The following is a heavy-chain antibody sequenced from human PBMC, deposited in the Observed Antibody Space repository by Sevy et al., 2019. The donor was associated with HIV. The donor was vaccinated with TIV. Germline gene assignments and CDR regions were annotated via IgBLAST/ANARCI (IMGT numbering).Heavy chain of an antibody. CDR3: ARGRQAYVVVVPSTVTFDY. Sequence: SETLSLTCAVYGESFSGYFWNWIRHSPGKGLEWIGEINHSGTLKYNPSLKSRVTISVDASKNQLSLHLRSVTATDTAVYYCARGRQAYVVVVPSTVTFDYWGPGTLVTVSS. CDR1: GESFSGYF. J-gene: IGHJ4*02. D-gene: IGHD3-10*02. V-gene: IGHV4-34*01. CDR2: INHSGTL.